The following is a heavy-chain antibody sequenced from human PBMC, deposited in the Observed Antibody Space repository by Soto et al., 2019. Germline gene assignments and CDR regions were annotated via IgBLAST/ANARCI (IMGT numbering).Heavy chain of an antibody. J-gene: IGHJ6*02. V-gene: IGHV3-53*01. CDR2: LYTEGTT. CDR3: VRPRPSGENYGMDV. CDR1: GLTVSHNY. Sequence: GGSLRLSCVASGLTVSHNYMAWVRQAPEMGLEWVSILYTEGTTYYADSVKGRFTISRDSSKNTLFLQMDSLRAEDTAAYYCVRPRPSGENYGMDVWGQGTTVTVSS. D-gene: IGHD3-16*01.